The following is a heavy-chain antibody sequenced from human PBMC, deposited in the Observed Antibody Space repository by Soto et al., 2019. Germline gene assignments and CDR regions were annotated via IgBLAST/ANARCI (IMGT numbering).Heavy chain of an antibody. Sequence: SLRLSCAGSGFTFSNAWMSWVRQAPGKGLEWVGRIKSKTDGGTTDYAAPVKGRFTISRDDSKNTLYLQMNSLKTEDTAVYYCTTSPSTVAPKAPTHWGQGTLVTVSS. D-gene: IGHD4-17*01. V-gene: IGHV3-15*01. CDR1: GFTFSNAW. J-gene: IGHJ4*02. CDR3: TTSPSTVAPKAPTH. CDR2: IKSKTDGGTT.